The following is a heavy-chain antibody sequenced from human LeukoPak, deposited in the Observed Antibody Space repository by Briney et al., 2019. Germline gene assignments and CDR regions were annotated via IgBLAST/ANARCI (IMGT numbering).Heavy chain of an antibody. J-gene: IGHJ4*02. D-gene: IGHD6-13*01. CDR1: GFTLSSYA. Sequence: GGSLRLSCAASGFTLSSYAMSWVRQAPGKGLEWVSLISGNAGSTYYADSVKGRFTISRDNSKNTLYLQMNSLRAEDTALYYASGHGSSSYWGQGTLVAVSS. CDR3: SGHGSSSY. CDR2: ISGNAGST. V-gene: IGHV3-23*01.